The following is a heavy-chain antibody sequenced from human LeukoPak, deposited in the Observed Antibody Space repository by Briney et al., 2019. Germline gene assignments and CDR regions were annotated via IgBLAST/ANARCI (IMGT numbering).Heavy chain of an antibody. V-gene: IGHV3-49*04. CDR1: GFTFGNYA. D-gene: IGHD1-14*01. Sequence: GGSLRLSCTASGFTFGNYAMSWVRQAPGKGLEWLGFIRSKNYGGTTEYAASVKGRFTISRDDSKSIAYLQMNNLKTEDTGIYYCTRSTAPPRTWGQGTLVTVSS. J-gene: IGHJ4*02. CDR2: IRSKNYGGTT. CDR3: TRSTAPPRT.